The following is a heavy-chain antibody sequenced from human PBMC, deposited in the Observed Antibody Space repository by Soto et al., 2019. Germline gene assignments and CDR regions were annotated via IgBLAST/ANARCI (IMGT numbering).Heavy chain of an antibody. J-gene: IGHJ5*02. CDR2: ISYDGSNK. D-gene: IGHD3-10*01. V-gene: IGHV3-30-3*01. CDR1: GFTFSSYA. Sequence: QVQLVESGGGVVQPGRSLRLSCAASGFTFSSYAMHWVRQAPGKGLEWVAVISYDGSNKYYADSVKGRFTISRDNSKNTLYLQMNSRRAEDTAVYYCARDTVAPAGDYNWFDPWGQGTLVTVSS. CDR3: ARDTVAPAGDYNWFDP.